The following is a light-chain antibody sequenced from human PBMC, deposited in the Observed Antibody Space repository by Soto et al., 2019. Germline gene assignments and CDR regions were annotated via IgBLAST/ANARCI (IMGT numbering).Light chain of an antibody. V-gene: IGKV3-15*01. CDR1: QNVYSN. CDR2: GAS. Sequence: EIVMTQSPATLSVSPGEGATLSCRASQNVYSNLAWYQQKPGQAPRLLIYGASTMATSIPAWFSCSGSVTEYSLTISCLQSEDFAVYYCQQHGNWPLTFVGETKVEIK. J-gene: IGKJ4*01. CDR3: QQHGNWPLT.